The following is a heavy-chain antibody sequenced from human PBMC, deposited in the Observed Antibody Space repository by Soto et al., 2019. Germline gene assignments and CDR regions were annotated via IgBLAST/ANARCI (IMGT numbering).Heavy chain of an antibody. CDR3: ARVTSMVRGVIDNGFDP. D-gene: IGHD3-10*01. J-gene: IGHJ5*02. CDR2: IIPMYGPA. CDR1: GGTFSSYA. V-gene: IGHV1-69*01. Sequence: QEPLVQSGAEVKKPGSSVTVSCKASGGTFSSYAIHWVRQAPGQGLEWMGGIIPMYGPAKYAQRFQGRVTLTADESTTTVYMELTSLTSQGPAVYYCARVTSMVRGVIDNGFDPWGHGNLVTVSS.